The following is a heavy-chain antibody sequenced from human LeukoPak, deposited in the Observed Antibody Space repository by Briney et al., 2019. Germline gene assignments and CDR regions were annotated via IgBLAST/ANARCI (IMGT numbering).Heavy chain of an antibody. CDR1: GFTFSSYA. Sequence: GGSLRLSCAASGFTFSSYAMHWVRQAPGKGLEWVAVISYDASNKYYADSVKGRFTISRDNSNNTLYLQMNSLRAEDTAVYYCARARSTSCYVDYCGPGNLVTASS. J-gene: IGHJ4*02. D-gene: IGHD2-2*01. CDR2: ISYDASNK. CDR3: ARARSTSCYVDY. V-gene: IGHV3-30*01.